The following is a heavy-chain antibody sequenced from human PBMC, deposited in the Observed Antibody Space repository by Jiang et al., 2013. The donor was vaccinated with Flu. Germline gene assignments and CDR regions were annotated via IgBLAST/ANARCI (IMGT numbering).Heavy chain of an antibody. V-gene: IGHV1-69*01. Sequence: SSVKVSCKASGGTFSSYAISWVRQAPGQGLEWMGGIIPIFGTANYAQKFQGRVTITADESTSTAYMELSSLRSEDTAVYYCARDLLHWNYDNYYYYGMDVWGQGTTVTVSS. CDR3: ARDLLHWNYDNYYYYGMDV. J-gene: IGHJ6*02. D-gene: IGHD1-7*01. CDR1: GGTFSSYA. CDR2: IIPIFGTA.